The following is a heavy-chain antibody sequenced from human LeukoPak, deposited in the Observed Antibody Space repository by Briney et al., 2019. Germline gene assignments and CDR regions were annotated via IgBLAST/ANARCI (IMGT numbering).Heavy chain of an antibody. V-gene: IGHV4-34*01. CDR2: IYHSGST. J-gene: IGHJ4*02. CDR3: ASRGRSTVNTTLGAYGRGPRSCDY. D-gene: IGHD3-16*01. CDR1: GGSFSGYY. Sequence: SETLSLTCAVSGGSFSGYYWSWIRQPPGKGLEWIGEIYHSGSTNYNPSLKSRVTISVDTSKNQFSLTVSSVTAADTAVYYCASRGRSTVNTTLGAYGRGPRSCDYGGERTGVRV.